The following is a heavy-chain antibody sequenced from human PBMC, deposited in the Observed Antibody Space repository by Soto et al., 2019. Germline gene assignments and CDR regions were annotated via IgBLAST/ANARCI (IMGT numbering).Heavy chain of an antibody. CDR2: ITYDGSFQ. V-gene: IGHV3-30*18. CDR1: GFNFDNYG. J-gene: IGHJ4*02. Sequence: PGGSLRLSCQASGFNFDNYGMHWVRQAPGKGLEWVAVITYDGSFQYYADSVKGRFTISRDNSKNTLFLHLNTLKPEDTAVYHCAKDRVGGTFYTPLGFRGQGTLVTVSS. D-gene: IGHD1-7*01. CDR3: AKDRVGGTFYTPLGF.